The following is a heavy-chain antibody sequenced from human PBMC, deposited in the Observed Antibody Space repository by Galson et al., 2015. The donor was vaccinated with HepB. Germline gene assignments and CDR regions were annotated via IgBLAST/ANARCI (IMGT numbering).Heavy chain of an antibody. CDR2: IYPGDSDT. CDR3: ARHSGYCYYGYYYYSGMDV. Sequence: QSGAEVKKPGESLKISCKGSGYSFTCYWIGWVRQMPGKGLEWMGIIYPGDSDTRYSPSFQGQVTISADKSISTAYLQWSSLKASDTAMYYCARHSGYCYYGYYYYSGMDVWGQGTTVTVSS. D-gene: IGHD3-10*01. V-gene: IGHV5-51*01. J-gene: IGHJ6*02. CDR1: GYSFTCYW.